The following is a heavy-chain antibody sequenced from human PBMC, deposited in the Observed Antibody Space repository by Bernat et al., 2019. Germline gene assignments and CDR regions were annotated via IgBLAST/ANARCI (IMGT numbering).Heavy chain of an antibody. J-gene: IGHJ4*02. V-gene: IGHV3-33*01. CDR2: IWYDGSQK. Sequence: QVQLVESGGGVVQSGKSLRLSCAVSGVTFGNYGMHWVRQAPGKGLEWVAVIWYDGSQKYYADSVKDRFTISRDNSKNTLYLQMNSLRVEDTAMYHCATWRGSGNYYDYWGQGTLVTVSS. D-gene: IGHD3-10*01. CDR3: ATWRGSGNYYDY. CDR1: GVTFGNYG.